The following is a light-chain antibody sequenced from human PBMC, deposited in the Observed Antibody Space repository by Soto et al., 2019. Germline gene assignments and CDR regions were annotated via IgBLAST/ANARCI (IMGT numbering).Light chain of an antibody. CDR1: SSDVGGYKY. V-gene: IGLV2-14*01. CDR2: EVS. Sequence: QSVLTQPASVSGSPGQSITISCTGTSSDVGGYKYVSWHQQHPGKAPKVMIYEVSNRPSGVSNRFSGSKSGDTASLTISGLQAEDEAHYYCSSYTRSSTYVFGNGTKVNV. CDR3: SSYTRSSTYV. J-gene: IGLJ1*01.